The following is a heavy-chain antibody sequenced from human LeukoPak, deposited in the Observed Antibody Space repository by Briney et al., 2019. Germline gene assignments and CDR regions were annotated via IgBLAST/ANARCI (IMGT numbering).Heavy chain of an antibody. CDR2: ISWNSGSI. V-gene: IGHV3-9*01. D-gene: IGHD3-22*01. CDR1: GFIFTDYW. Sequence: PGGSMRLSCAASGFIFTDYWMHWVRQAPGKGLEWVSGISWNSGSIGYADSVKGRFTISRDNAKNSLYLQMNSLRAEDTALYYYAKGGVGNYYDSSGYHHFDYWGQGTLVTVSS. CDR3: AKGGVGNYYDSSGYHHFDY. J-gene: IGHJ4*02.